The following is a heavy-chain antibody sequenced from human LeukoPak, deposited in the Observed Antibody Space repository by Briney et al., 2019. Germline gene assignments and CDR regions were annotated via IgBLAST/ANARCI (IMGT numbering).Heavy chain of an antibody. D-gene: IGHD3-10*01. CDR1: GGSISSSTYY. Sequence: PSEPLSLPCTVSGGSISSSTYYWGWVRQPPGKGLEWIASIYYSGRTYYHPSLTSRVTISVYTSRNQFSLKLSSVTAADTAVYYCAREFRLDHYGSRSLGEFDPWGQGTLVTVSS. CDR3: AREFRLDHYGSRSLGEFDP. J-gene: IGHJ5*02. V-gene: IGHV4-39*02. CDR2: IYYSGRT.